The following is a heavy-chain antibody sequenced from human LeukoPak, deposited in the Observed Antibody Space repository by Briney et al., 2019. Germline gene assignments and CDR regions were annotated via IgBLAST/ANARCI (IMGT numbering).Heavy chain of an antibody. CDR2: IYTSGST. CDR3: ARDAPTAYCTGGSCYFDY. V-gene: IGHV4-61*02. Sequence: PSETLSLTCTVSGGSIGSDNYYWSWIRQSAGKGLEWIGRIYTSGSTDYNPSLKSRVTISADTSKNQFSLKLSSVTAADTAVYYCARDAPTAYCTGGSCYFDYWGQGTLVTVSS. J-gene: IGHJ4*02. CDR1: GGSIGSDNYY. D-gene: IGHD2-8*02.